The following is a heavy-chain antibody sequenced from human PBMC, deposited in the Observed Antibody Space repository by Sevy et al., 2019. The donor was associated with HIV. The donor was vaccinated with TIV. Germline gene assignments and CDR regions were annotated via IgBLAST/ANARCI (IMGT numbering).Heavy chain of an antibody. V-gene: IGHV3-7*01. CDR1: GFTFSSYW. D-gene: IGHD3-3*01. CDR2: IKQGGGEK. Sequence: GGSLRLSCAASGFTFSSYWMSWVRQAPGKGLEWVANIKQGGGEKYYVDSVKGRFTISRDNAKNSLYLQMNSLKAEDTAVYYCARVLYYDFWSGYYSMGFDYWGQGTLVTVSS. CDR3: ARVLYYDFWSGYYSMGFDY. J-gene: IGHJ4*02.